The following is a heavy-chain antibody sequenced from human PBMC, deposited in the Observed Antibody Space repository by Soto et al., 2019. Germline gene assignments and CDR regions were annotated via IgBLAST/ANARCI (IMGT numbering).Heavy chain of an antibody. CDR2: ISGSGGST. D-gene: IGHD5-18*01. V-gene: IGHV3-23*01. CDR1: GFTFSSYV. Sequence: EVQLLESGGDLVQPGGSLRLSCVASGFTFSSYVMNWVRQAPGKGLEWVSAISGSGGSTYYADSVKGRFTISRGNSNDTLYLQMNSLRVEDTAVYYCAKPGGYSYARGWFDPWGQGTLVTVSS. J-gene: IGHJ5*02. CDR3: AKPGGYSYARGWFDP.